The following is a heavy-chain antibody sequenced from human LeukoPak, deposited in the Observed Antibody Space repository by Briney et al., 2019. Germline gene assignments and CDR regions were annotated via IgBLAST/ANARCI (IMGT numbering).Heavy chain of an antibody. Sequence: SETLSLTCAVYGGSFSGYYWSWIRQPPGKGLEWIGEINHSGSTNYNPSLKSRVTISVDTSKNQFSLKLSSVTAADTAVYYCARAGPYDSSGYYFDYRGQGTLVTVSS. J-gene: IGHJ4*02. CDR2: INHSGST. CDR1: GGSFSGYY. CDR3: ARAGPYDSSGYYFDY. D-gene: IGHD3-22*01. V-gene: IGHV4-34*01.